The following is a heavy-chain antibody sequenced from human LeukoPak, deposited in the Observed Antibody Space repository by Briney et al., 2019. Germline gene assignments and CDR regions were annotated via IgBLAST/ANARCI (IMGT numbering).Heavy chain of an antibody. CDR1: GYTFTAYY. CDR3: ARAPGRSVTAPAPD. CDR2: INPSSGGT. Sequence: ASVKVSCKASGYTFTAYYIHWVRQAPGQGLEWMGWINPSSGGTSYPQKFQGRVTMTRDTSISTVYMEMISLRSDDTAIFYCARAPGRSVTAPAPDWGQGTLVTVSS. J-gene: IGHJ4*02. D-gene: IGHD4-17*01. V-gene: IGHV1-2*02.